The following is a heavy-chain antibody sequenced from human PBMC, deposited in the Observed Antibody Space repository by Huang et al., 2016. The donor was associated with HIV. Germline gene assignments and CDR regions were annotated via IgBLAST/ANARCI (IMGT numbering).Heavy chain of an antibody. V-gene: IGHV1-18*04. CDR3: ARGSIALPKWFDP. Sequence: QVQLVQSGPEVSKPGASVKVSCKASGYTFISYGINWVRQAPGQGLEWMGWISLSNGNTNYAQKFQGRVTITADKSTSTVYLDLRSLRSDDTALYYCARGSIALPKWFDPWGQGTLVTVSS. CDR2: ISLSNGNT. D-gene: IGHD6-6*01. J-gene: IGHJ5*02. CDR1: GYTFISYG.